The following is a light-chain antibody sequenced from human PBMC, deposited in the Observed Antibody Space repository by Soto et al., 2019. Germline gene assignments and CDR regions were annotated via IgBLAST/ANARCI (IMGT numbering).Light chain of an antibody. CDR1: QSVSSKY. CDR3: QEYGSSRT. J-gene: IGKJ1*01. CDR2: GAS. Sequence: EIVLTQSPGTLSLSPGERATLSCRASQSVSSKYLAWYQQKPGQAPRLLIYGASSRATGIPDMFSGSGSGTDFTLTVSRLEPEDFAVYFCQEYGSSRTFGQGTKVEVK. V-gene: IGKV3-20*01.